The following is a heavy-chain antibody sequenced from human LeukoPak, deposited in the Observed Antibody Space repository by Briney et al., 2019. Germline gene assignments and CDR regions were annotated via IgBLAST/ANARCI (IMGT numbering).Heavy chain of an antibody. V-gene: IGHV3-15*01. CDR3: TTDVTLVGATAGGY. J-gene: IGHJ4*02. Sequence: PGGSLRLSCAACGFTFSNAWMSWVRQAPGKGLEWVGRIKSKTDGGTTDYAAPVKGRFTISRDDSKNTLYLQMNSLKTEDTAVYYCTTDVTLVGATAGGYWGQGTLVTVSS. D-gene: IGHD1-26*01. CDR1: GFTFSNAW. CDR2: IKSKTDGGTT.